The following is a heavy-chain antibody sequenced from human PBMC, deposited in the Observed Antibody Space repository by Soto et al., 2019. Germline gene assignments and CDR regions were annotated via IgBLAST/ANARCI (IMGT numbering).Heavy chain of an antibody. D-gene: IGHD6-19*01. V-gene: IGHV3-30*18. Sequence: QVQLVESGGGVVQPGRSLRLSCAASGFTFSSYGMHWVRQAPGKGLEWVAVISYDGSNKYYADSVKGRFTISRDNSKNTLYLQMNSLRAEDTAVYYSAKDSSGWYTRDDAFDIWGQGTMVTVSS. CDR3: AKDSSGWYTRDDAFDI. CDR2: ISYDGSNK. J-gene: IGHJ3*02. CDR1: GFTFSSYG.